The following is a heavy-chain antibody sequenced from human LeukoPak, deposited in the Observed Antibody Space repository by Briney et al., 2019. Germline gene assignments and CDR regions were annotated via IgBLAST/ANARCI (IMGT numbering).Heavy chain of an antibody. V-gene: IGHV3-23*01. CDR2: ISGSGGST. D-gene: IGHD5-18*01. CDR3: ASSGIQLWLQSYYYYYMDV. CDR1: GFTFSSYA. Sequence: GGSLRLSCAASGFTFSSYAMSWVRQAPGKGLEWVSAISGSGGSTYYADSVKGRFTISRDNSKNTLYLQMNSLRAEDTAVYYCASSGIQLWLQSYYYYYMDVWGKGTTVTVSS. J-gene: IGHJ6*03.